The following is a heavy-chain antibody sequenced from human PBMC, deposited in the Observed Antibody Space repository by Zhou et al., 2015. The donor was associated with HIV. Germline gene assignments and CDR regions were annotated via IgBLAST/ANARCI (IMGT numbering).Heavy chain of an antibody. CDR3: ARDRGAAARPGWRYFDV. CDR1: GGTFSTDG. CDR2: VIPLFGTS. D-gene: IGHD6-6*01. V-gene: IGHV1-69*06. J-gene: IGHJ2*01. Sequence: VQLVQSGTEVKKPGSSVKVSCKAAGGTFSTDGITWVRQAPGQGLEWMGVVIPLFGTSNYPQKFQGRVTITADRSTNTANMELRSLTSEDTAVYYCARDRGAAARPGWRYFDVWGRGTLVTVSS.